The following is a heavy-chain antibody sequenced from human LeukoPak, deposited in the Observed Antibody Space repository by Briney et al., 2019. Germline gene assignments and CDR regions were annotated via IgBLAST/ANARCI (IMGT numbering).Heavy chain of an antibody. CDR3: AREGYYGSGSPPSLYFDY. D-gene: IGHD3-10*01. Sequence: GGSLRLSWAASGFTFRNYVIHWVRQAPGKGLEWVAVTSSDLNVKLYADSVKGRFTISRDNSRSTLYLQMNSLRPEDTAIYYCAREGYYGSGSPPSLYFDYWGQGTLVTVSS. CDR1: GFTFRNYV. V-gene: IGHV3-30-3*01. CDR2: TSSDLNVK. J-gene: IGHJ4*02.